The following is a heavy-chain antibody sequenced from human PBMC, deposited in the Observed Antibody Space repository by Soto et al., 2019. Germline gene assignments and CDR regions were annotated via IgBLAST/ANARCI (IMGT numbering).Heavy chain of an antibody. CDR3: ASSNIAAAGFYYYGMDV. CDR2: IYYSGST. J-gene: IGHJ6*02. CDR1: GGSISSYY. Sequence: QVQLQESGPGLVKPSETLSLTCTVSGGSISSYYWSWIRQPPGKGLEWIGYIYYSGSTNYNPSLKSRGTISVDTSKNPFSLKLSSVTAADTAVYYCASSNIAAAGFYYYGMDVWGRGTTVTVSS. V-gene: IGHV4-59*01. D-gene: IGHD6-13*01.